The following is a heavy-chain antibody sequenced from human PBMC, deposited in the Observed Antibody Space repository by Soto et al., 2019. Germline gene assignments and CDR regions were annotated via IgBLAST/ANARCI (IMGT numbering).Heavy chain of an antibody. Sequence: QVQLPESGPGLVKPSQSLSLTCTVSRGSISSGSSYWSWIRQHPGKGLEWIGHIYYSGSTYYNPSLKCRATISVDTYESQCSLTLSSVTAPYAAVYYSARGVNYDISGYYSDLDFWCQGTLVTVSS. J-gene: IGHJ4*02. CDR1: RGSISSGSSY. V-gene: IGHV4-31*03. CDR2: IYYSGST. D-gene: IGHD3-22*01. CDR3: ARGVNYDISGYYSDLDF.